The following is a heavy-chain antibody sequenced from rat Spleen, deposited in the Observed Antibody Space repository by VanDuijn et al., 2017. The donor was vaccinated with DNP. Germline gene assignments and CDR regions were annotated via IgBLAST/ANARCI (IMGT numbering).Heavy chain of an antibody. J-gene: IGHJ2*01. CDR2: ISSGGGST. D-gene: IGHD4-3*01. CDR1: GFTFSDYY. CDR3: AKNSGYYFDY. V-gene: IGHV5-25*01. Sequence: EVQLVESGGGLVQPGRSLKLSCAASGFTFSDYYMAWVRQAPKKGLEWVAFISSGGGSTYYPDSVKGRFTISRDNAKSSLYLQMNSLKSEDTATYYCAKNSGYYFDYWGQGVMVTVSS.